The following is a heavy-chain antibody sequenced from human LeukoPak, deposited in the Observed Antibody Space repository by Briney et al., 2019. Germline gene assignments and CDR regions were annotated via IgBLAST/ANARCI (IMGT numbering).Heavy chain of an antibody. V-gene: IGHV4-59*02. Sequence: SETLSLTCTVSGGSVSGYYWSWIRQPPGKGLEWIGYIYYSGSAKYNPSLKSRVTISVDTSKNQFSLKLTSVTAADTAVYDCARDIGAARSDYWGQGTLVTVSS. CDR2: IYYSGSA. CDR1: GGSVSGYY. CDR3: ARDIGAARSDY. J-gene: IGHJ4*02. D-gene: IGHD6-6*01.